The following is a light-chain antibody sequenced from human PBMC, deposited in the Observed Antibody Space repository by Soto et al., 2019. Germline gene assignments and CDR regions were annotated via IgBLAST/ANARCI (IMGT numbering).Light chain of an antibody. CDR3: QQYNNWPPYT. V-gene: IGKV3-15*01. CDR1: QSVSSN. CDR2: GAS. Sequence: EIVMTQSPATLSVSPGERATLSCRASQSVSSNLAWYQQKPGQAPRLLIYGASTRATGFPARFSGSGSGTEFTLTISSLQSEDFAVYYCQQYNNWPPYTFGQWTKLEIK. J-gene: IGKJ2*01.